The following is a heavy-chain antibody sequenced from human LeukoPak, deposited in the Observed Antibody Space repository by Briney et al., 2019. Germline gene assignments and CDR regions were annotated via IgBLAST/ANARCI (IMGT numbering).Heavy chain of an antibody. D-gene: IGHD6-25*01. V-gene: IGHV3-21*01. CDR3: ARGMRQIDDAFDL. J-gene: IGHJ3*01. CDR2: ISSTSTYI. CDR1: GFTFSSYT. Sequence: GGSLRLSCTASGFTFSSYTMNWVRQAPGKGLEWVSSISSTSTYIHDADSVKGRFTVFRDNANKSLYLQMNSLRAEDTAMYYCARGMRQIDDAFDLWGQGTRVTVSS.